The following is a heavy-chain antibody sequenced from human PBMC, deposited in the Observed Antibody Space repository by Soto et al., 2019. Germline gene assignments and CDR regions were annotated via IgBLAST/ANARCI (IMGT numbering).Heavy chain of an antibody. Sequence: QVQLVQSGAEVKKPVASVNVSCRASGYTFNYFARHWLRQAHGQSLELLGWINPDNGQTKYSQRVQGRVTITRDTSATTAYMALSSLKSEATAVFYCARGLRARLTHFDNWGQGTLVTVSS. CDR3: ARGLRARLTHFDN. D-gene: IGHD2-15*01. V-gene: IGHV1-3*01. CDR2: INPDNGQT. J-gene: IGHJ4*02. CDR1: GYTFNYFA.